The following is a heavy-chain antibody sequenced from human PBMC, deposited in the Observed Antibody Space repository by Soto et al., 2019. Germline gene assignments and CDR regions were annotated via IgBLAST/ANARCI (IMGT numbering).Heavy chain of an antibody. CDR1: GYTFTSYG. J-gene: IGHJ6*02. CDR2: ISAYNGNT. V-gene: IGHV1-18*04. D-gene: IGHD2-8*01. Sequence: ASVKVSCKASGYTFTSYGISWVRQAPGQGLEWMGWISAYNGNTNYAQKLQGRVTMTTDTSTSTAYMELRSLRSDDTAVYYCARALRELMVHADYYGMDVWGQGTTVTVSS. CDR3: ARALRELMVHADYYGMDV.